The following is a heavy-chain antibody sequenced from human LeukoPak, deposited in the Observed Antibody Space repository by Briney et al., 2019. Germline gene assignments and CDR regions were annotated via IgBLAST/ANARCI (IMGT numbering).Heavy chain of an antibody. D-gene: IGHD6-13*01. J-gene: IGHJ4*02. CDR2: ICYSGST. CDR1: GASITSSSYC. CDR3: ARALYTSRSYLATFSPTNFDY. V-gene: IGHV4-39*02. Sequence: SETLSLTCTVSGASITSSSYCWGWIRQPPGKGLEWIGSICYSGSTYYNASLKSRVTISVDTSRTHFSLKLSSVTAADTAVYYCARALYTSRSYLATFSPTNFDYWGQGTLVTVSS.